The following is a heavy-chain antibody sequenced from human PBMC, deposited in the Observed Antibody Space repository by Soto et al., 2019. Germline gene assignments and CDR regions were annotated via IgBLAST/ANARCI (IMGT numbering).Heavy chain of an antibody. V-gene: IGHV1-18*01. Sequence: ASVKVSCKASGYTFTSYGISWVRQAPGQGLEWMGGISAYNGNTNYAQKFQGRVTITADTSTSTAYMELRSLRSEDTAVYYCARDGYEYSSSYRMFWFDPWGQGTLVTVSS. CDR1: GYTFTSYG. CDR2: ISAYNGNT. D-gene: IGHD6-6*01. CDR3: ARDGYEYSSSYRMFWFDP. J-gene: IGHJ5*02.